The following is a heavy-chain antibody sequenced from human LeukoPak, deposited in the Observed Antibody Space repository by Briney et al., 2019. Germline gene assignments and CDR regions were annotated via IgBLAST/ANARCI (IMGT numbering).Heavy chain of an antibody. CDR2: IYHSGST. Sequence: NPSQTLSLTCAVSGGSISSGGYSWSWIRQPPGKGLEWIGYIYHSGSTYYNPSLKSRVTISVDRSKNQFSLKLSSVTAADTAVYYCARSPALGSGWYGITPDAFDIWGQGTMVTVSS. V-gene: IGHV4-30-2*01. D-gene: IGHD6-19*01. CDR1: GGSISSGGYS. J-gene: IGHJ3*02. CDR3: ARSPALGSGWYGITPDAFDI.